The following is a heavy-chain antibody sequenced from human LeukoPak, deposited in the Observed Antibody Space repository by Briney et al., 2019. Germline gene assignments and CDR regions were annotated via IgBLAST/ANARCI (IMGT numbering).Heavy chain of an antibody. CDR1: GFTFSSYW. CDR2: IKQDGSEK. J-gene: IGHJ4*02. V-gene: IGHV3-7*01. Sequence: GGSLRLSCAAFGFTFSSYWMSWVRQAPGKGLEWVANIKQDGSEKYYVDSVKGRFTISRDNAKNSLYLQMNSLRAEDTAVYYCARGPGKYYFDYWGQGTLVTVSS. CDR3: ARGPGKYYFDY. D-gene: IGHD1-1*01.